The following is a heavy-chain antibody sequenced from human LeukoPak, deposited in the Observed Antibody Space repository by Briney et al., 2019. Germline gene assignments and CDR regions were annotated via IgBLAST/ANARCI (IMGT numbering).Heavy chain of an antibody. CDR3: ARLPSSKESYYYYYMDV. J-gene: IGHJ6*03. CDR1: GYSFTSYW. Sequence: PGESLKISCKSSGYSFTSYWIGWVRQMPGKGLEWMGIIYPGDSDTRYSPSFQGQVTISANKSISTAYLQWSSLKASDTAMYYCARLPSSKESYYYYYMDVWGKGTTVTVSS. CDR2: IYPGDSDT. V-gene: IGHV5-51*01. D-gene: IGHD6-6*01.